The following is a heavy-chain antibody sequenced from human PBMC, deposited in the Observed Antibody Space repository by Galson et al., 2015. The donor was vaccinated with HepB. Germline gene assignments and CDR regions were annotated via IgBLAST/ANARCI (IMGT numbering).Heavy chain of an antibody. V-gene: IGHV3-30*18. CDR2: VSHDGSIE. Sequence: SLRLSCAASGFTFSDHGMHWVRQAPAKGPEWVAVVSHDGSIESYGDSVKGRFTISRDNSKNTLYLQLNSLSVDDTAVYYCANDPYSRSSHDDYHLDVWGNGATVT. CDR3: ANDPYSRSSHDDYHLDV. D-gene: IGHD6-6*01. CDR1: GFTFSDHG. J-gene: IGHJ6*03.